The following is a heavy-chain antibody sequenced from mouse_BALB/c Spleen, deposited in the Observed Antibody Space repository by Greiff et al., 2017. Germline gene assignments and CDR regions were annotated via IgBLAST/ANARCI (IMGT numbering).Heavy chain of an antibody. Sequence: DVQLVESGGGLVKPGGSLKLSCAASGFTFSSYAMSWVRQTPEKRLEWVATISSGGSYTYYPDSVKGRFTISRDNAKNTLYLQMSSLRSEDTAMYYCARQGDGYYWDYFDYWGQGTTLTVSS. D-gene: IGHD2-3*01. J-gene: IGHJ2*01. CDR1: GFTFSSYA. CDR3: ARQGDGYYWDYFDY. CDR2: ISSGGSYT. V-gene: IGHV5-9-3*01.